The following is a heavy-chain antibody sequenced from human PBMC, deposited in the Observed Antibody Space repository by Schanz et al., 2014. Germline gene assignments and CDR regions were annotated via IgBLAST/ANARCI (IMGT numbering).Heavy chain of an antibody. Sequence: EVQLLESGGGLIQPGGSLRLSCAASGFIFGSSVMAWVRQAPGKGLEWVSGITGASDHIDYAESVKGRSTISRDNSKNTLYLQMDSLRAEDTAVYYCAKDRSWDYDSSGYFDYWGQGTLVTVSS. CDR2: ITGASDHI. V-gene: IGHV3-23*01. CDR1: GFIFGSSV. D-gene: IGHD3-22*01. J-gene: IGHJ4*02. CDR3: AKDRSWDYDSSGYFDY.